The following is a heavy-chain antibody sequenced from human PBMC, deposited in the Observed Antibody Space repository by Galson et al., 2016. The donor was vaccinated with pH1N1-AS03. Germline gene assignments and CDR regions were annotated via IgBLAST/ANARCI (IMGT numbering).Heavy chain of an antibody. J-gene: IGHJ4*02. Sequence: SLRLSCAASGFTVNRHHMSWVRQAPGKGLDWVSIIYSGGTTYYADSVKGRFTISRDNSRNHLYLQMNSLRGEDTAIYYCARYDRGLAYWGQGTLVTVSS. CDR2: IYSGGTT. D-gene: IGHD3-3*01. V-gene: IGHV3-66*01. CDR1: GFTVNRHH. CDR3: ARYDRGLAY.